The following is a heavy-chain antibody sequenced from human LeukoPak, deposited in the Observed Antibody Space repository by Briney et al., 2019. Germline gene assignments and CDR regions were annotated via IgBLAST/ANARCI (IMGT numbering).Heavy chain of an antibody. CDR2: IIPSGGFT. J-gene: IGHJ5*02. Sequence: GASVKVSCKASGYTFTSYYIHWVRQAPGQGLEWMGIIIPSGGFTTYAQKFQGRITMTRDTSTSTVYMELSSLTSEDTALYYCARSYMIIDSFDPWGQGTLVTVSS. D-gene: IGHD3-22*01. CDR3: ARSYMIIDSFDP. CDR1: GYTFTSYY. V-gene: IGHV1-46*01.